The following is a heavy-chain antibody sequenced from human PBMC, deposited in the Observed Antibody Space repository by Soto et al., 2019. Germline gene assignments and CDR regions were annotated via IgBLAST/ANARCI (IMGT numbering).Heavy chain of an antibody. CDR1: GFTFSNYA. CDR2: ISGSGGST. J-gene: IGHJ4*02. D-gene: IGHD2-2*01. CDR3: AKDREGYCSSTSCSYYFDY. Sequence: GESLKISCAASGFTFSNYAMSWVRQAPGKGLEWVSAISGSGGSTYYADSVKGRFTISRDNSKNTLYLQMNSLRAEDTAVYYCAKDREGYCSSTSCSYYFDYWGQGTLVTVSS. V-gene: IGHV3-23*01.